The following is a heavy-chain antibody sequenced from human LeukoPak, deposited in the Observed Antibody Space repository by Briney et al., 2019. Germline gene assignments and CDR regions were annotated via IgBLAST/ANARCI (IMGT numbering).Heavy chain of an antibody. CDR1: GFTFVNYV. CDR3: AKGDILTGPFYYFDY. V-gene: IGHV3-23*01. D-gene: IGHD3-9*01. CDR2: ISDNGGNT. Sequence: GGSLRLSCAASGFTFVNYVMSWVRQAPGKGLEWVSSISDNGGNTYYADSVKGRFTISRDNSKNTLYLQMNSLRAEDTAVYYCAKGDILTGPFYYFDYWGQGTLVTVSS. J-gene: IGHJ4*02.